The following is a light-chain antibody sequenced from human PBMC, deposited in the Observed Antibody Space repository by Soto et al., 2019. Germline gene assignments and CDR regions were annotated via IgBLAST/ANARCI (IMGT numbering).Light chain of an antibody. CDR3: QQYSDWPAVT. CDR1: QSIGSD. Sequence: EFVLTQSPGTLSLSPGETATLSCRASQSIGSDLAWYQQRPGQAPRLIVYGATTRATGIPARFGGSGSGTYFTLFITMQSEDFAVYYCQQYSDWPAVTFGGGTKVDIK. J-gene: IGKJ4*01. CDR2: GAT. V-gene: IGKV3-15*01.